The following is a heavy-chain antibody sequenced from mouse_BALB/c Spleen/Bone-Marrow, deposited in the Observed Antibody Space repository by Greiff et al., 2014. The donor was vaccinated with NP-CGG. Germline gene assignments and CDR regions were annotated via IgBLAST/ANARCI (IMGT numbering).Heavy chain of an antibody. CDR1: GYNFTSYW. CDR3: ATGYYAMDS. Sequence: VQLQQSGAELAKPGASVKMSCKASGYNFTSYWMHWVKQRPGQGLEWIGYINPTSGYTEYNQKFKDKATLTADKSYSTAYMQLGSLTSEDSAVYYCATGYYAMDSWGQGSSVTVSS. J-gene: IGHJ4*01. CDR2: INPTSGYT. V-gene: IGHV1-7*01.